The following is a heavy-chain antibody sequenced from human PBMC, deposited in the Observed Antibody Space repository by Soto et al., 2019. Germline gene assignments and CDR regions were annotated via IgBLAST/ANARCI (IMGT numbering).Heavy chain of an antibody. V-gene: IGHV1-18*04. J-gene: IGHJ4*02. Sequence: QVPLVQSGAEVKKPGASVKVSCKASGYTFTSYGISWVRQAPGQGLEWMGWISAYNGNTNYAQKLQGRVTMTTDTSTSTAYMELRSLRSDDTAVYYCARVRYYYGSGSYYVDYFDYWGQGTLVTVSS. D-gene: IGHD3-10*01. CDR1: GYTFTSYG. CDR2: ISAYNGNT. CDR3: ARVRYYYGSGSYYVDYFDY.